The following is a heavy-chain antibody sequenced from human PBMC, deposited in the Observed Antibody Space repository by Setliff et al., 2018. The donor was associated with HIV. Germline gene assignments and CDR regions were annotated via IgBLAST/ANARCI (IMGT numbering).Heavy chain of an antibody. CDR2: IYHSGST. CDR3: AKHFSNYDFWSGYSSAAYFQE. J-gene: IGHJ1*01. D-gene: IGHD3-3*01. CDR1: GYSINSGYY. V-gene: IGHV4-38-2*01. Sequence: SETLSLTCAVSGYSINSGYYWGWIRQPPGKGLEWIGSIYHSGSTYYNPSLDSRVSSSVDTSKNRFFLRLSSVTAADTAVYYCAKHFSNYDFWSGYSSAAYFQEWGQGTLVTVSS.